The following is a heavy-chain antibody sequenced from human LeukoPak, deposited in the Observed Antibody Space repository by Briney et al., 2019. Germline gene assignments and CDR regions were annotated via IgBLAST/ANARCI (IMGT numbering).Heavy chain of an antibody. J-gene: IGHJ6*03. V-gene: IGHV1-2*02. D-gene: IGHD4-17*01. Sequence: EASVKVSCKASGYTFTGYYMHWVRQAPGQGLEWMGWINPNSGGTNHAQKFQGRVTMTRDTSISTAYMELSRLRFDDTAVYYCARDYGDSYYYMDVWGKGTTVTVSS. CDR3: ARDYGDSYYYMDV. CDR2: INPNSGGT. CDR1: GYTFTGYY.